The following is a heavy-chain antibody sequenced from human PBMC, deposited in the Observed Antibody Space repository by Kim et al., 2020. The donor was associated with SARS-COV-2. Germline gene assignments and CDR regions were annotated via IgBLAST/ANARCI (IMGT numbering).Heavy chain of an antibody. V-gene: IGHV3-30*04. CDR1: GFTFSSYA. J-gene: IGHJ4*03. Sequence: GGSLRLSCAASGFTFSSYAMHWVRQAPGKGLEWVAVISYDGSNKYYADSVKGRFTISRDNSKNTLYLQMNSLRAEDTAVYYCARDLRSCSGGSCYQFVYWGHGTLVTVSS. D-gene: IGHD2-15*01. CDR2: ISYDGSNK. CDR3: ARDLRSCSGGSCYQFVY.